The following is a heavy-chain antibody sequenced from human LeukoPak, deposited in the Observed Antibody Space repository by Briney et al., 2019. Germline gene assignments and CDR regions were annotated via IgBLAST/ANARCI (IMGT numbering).Heavy chain of an antibody. Sequence: GGSLRLSCAASGFTFSSYGMHWVRQAPGKGLEWVAVIWYDGSNKYYADSVKGRFTISRDNSKNTLYLQMNSLRAEDTAVYYCARAYYYGSGSHSAFDYWGQGTLVTVSS. CDR3: ARAYYYGSGSHSAFDY. CDR1: GFTFSSYG. J-gene: IGHJ4*02. V-gene: IGHV3-33*01. D-gene: IGHD3-10*01. CDR2: IWYDGSNK.